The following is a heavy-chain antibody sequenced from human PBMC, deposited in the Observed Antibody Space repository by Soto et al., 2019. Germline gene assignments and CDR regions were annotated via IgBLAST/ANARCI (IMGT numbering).Heavy chain of an antibody. J-gene: IGHJ4*02. CDR2: IYSGGST. D-gene: IGHD5-18*01. Sequence: GGSLRLSCAASGFTVSSNYMSWVRQAPGKGLEWVSVIYSGGSTYYADSVKGRFTISRDNSKNTLYLQMNSLRAEDTAVYYCAREETAMAYFDYWGQGTLVTVSS. CDR1: GFTVSSNY. V-gene: IGHV3-66*01. CDR3: AREETAMAYFDY.